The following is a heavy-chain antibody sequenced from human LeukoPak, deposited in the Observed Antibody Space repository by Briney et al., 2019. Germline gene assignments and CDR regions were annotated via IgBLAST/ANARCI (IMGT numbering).Heavy chain of an antibody. Sequence: SETLSLTCTVSGGSISNYYWSWIRQPPGKGLEWIGYIYYSGSTNYSPSLKSRVTISVDTSKNQFSLKLSSVTAADTAVYYCARDYLKARFDPWGQGTLVTVSS. CDR3: ARDYLKARFDP. CDR1: GGSISNYY. CDR2: IYYSGST. V-gene: IGHV4-59*01. J-gene: IGHJ5*02.